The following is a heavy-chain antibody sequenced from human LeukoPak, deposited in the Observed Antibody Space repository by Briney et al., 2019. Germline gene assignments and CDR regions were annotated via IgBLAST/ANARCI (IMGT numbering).Heavy chain of an antibody. J-gene: IGHJ6*02. CDR3: ASYCTSCYMSGMDV. V-gene: IGHV1-8*01. CDR1: RYTFTSYD. CDR2: MNPNSGNT. D-gene: IGHD2-2*02. Sequence: ASVKVSCKASRYTFTSYDINWVRQATGQGLEWMGWMNPNSGNTGYAQKFQGRVTMTRNTSISTAYMELSSLRSEDTAVYYCASYCTSCYMSGMDVWGQGTTVTVSS.